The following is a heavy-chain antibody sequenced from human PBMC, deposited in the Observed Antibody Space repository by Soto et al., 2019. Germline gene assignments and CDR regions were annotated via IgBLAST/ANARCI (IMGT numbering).Heavy chain of an antibody. J-gene: IGHJ4*02. CDR2: IYYSGRT. CDR1: GESISSSSYY. CDR3: ARQRTTVVTQAYFDH. Sequence: SETLSLTCIVSGESISSSSYYWGWIRQPPGKGLEWIGSIYYSGRTYYNPSFKSRVTISIATSRNQFSLKLSSVTATDTAVYYCARQRTTVVTQAYFDHWGQGALVTVSS. V-gene: IGHV4-39*01. D-gene: IGHD2-21*02.